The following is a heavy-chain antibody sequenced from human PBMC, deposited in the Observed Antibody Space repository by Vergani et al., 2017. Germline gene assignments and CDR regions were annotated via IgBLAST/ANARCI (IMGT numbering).Heavy chain of an antibody. CDR2: IYYSGST. V-gene: IGHV4-59*01. J-gene: IGHJ4*02. CDR3: ASIGGAMVHFDY. Sequence: QVQLQESGPGLVKPSETLSLTCTVSGGSISSYYWSWIRQPPGKGLEWIGYIYYSGSTNYNPSLKSRVTISVDTSKNQFSLKLSYVTAADTAVYYCASIGGAMVHFDYWGQGTLVTVSS. D-gene: IGHD5-18*01. CDR1: GGSISSYY.